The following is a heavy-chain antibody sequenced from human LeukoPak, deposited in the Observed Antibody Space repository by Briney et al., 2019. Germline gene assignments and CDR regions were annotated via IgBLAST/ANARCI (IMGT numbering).Heavy chain of an antibody. CDR3: AKGIRQLGNYYYYMDV. CDR2: ISSDGSTK. Sequence: GGSLRLSCAASGFTFSSYGMHWVRQAPGKGLDWVALISSDGSTKYYADSVKGRFTISRDNSKNTLYLQMNSLRAEDTAVYYCAKGIRQLGNYYYYMDVWGKGTTVTISS. V-gene: IGHV3-30*18. CDR1: GFTFSSYG. J-gene: IGHJ6*03. D-gene: IGHD7-27*01.